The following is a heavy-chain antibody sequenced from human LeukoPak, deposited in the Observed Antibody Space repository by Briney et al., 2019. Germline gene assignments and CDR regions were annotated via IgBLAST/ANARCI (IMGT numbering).Heavy chain of an antibody. CDR1: GFTFSSYG. Sequence: PGGSLRLSCAASGFTFSSYGMHWVRQAPGKGLEWVAFIRYDGSNKYYAGSVKGRFTISRDNSKNTVYLQMNSLRAEDTAVYYCAKRHPTSWYVVDYWGQGTLVTVSS. V-gene: IGHV3-30*02. D-gene: IGHD6-13*01. CDR3: AKRHPTSWYVVDY. J-gene: IGHJ4*02. CDR2: IRYDGSNK.